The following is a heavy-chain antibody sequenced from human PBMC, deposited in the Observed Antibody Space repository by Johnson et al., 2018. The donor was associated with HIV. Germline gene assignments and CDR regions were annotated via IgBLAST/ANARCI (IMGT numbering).Heavy chain of an antibody. CDR2: IRYDGSNK. CDR3: ATDSMRVRGGDGFDI. CDR1: GFTFSSYG. V-gene: IGHV3-30*02. J-gene: IGHJ3*02. Sequence: VQLVESGGGVVQPGGSLRLSCAASGFTFSSYGMHWVRQAPGKGLEWVAFIRYDGSNKYYADSVKGRFTISRDNSKNTLYLLMNSLGAEDTAVYYCATDSMRVRGGDGFDIWGQGTMVTVSS. D-gene: IGHD3-22*01.